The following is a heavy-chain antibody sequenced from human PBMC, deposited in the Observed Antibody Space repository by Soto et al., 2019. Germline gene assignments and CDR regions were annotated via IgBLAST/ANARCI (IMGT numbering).Heavy chain of an antibody. V-gene: IGHV4-34*01. CDR2: INHSGST. D-gene: IGHD2-15*01. CDR1: GRSFRSYY. J-gene: IGHJ5*02. CDR3: ARDKVALFRREKSWFDP. Sequence: SETLSLTCAIYGRSFRSYYWSWIRQPPGKGLEWIGEINHSGSTNYNPSLKSRVTISVDTSKNQFSLKLSSVTAADTAVYYCARDKVALFRREKSWFDPWGQGTLVTVSS.